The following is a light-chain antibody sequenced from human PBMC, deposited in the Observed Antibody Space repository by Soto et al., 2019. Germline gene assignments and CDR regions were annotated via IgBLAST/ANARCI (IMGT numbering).Light chain of an antibody. J-gene: IGLJ2*01. Sequence: QSALTQPASVSGSPGQSITISCAGTSSDIGNYNYVSWYQQYPGKAPKLMIYDVSSRPSGVSSRFSGSKSGNTASLTISGLQAEDEDDYYCTSYTTSSTLVFGGGTKLTVL. CDR2: DVS. CDR3: TSYTTSSTLV. CDR1: SSDIGNYNY. V-gene: IGLV2-14*01.